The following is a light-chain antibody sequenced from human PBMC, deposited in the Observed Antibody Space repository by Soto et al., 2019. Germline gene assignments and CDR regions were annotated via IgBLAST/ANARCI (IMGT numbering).Light chain of an antibody. V-gene: IGLV1-51*01. Sequence: QSVLTQPPSVSAAPGQKVTISCSGSSSNIGNNYVSWYQQVPGTAPKLLIHDNNKRPSGIPDRFSGSRSGTSATLGITGLQTGDEANYYCGTWDSSLRAVLFGGGTKVTVL. J-gene: IGLJ2*01. CDR2: DNN. CDR1: SSNIGNNY. CDR3: GTWDSSLRAVL.